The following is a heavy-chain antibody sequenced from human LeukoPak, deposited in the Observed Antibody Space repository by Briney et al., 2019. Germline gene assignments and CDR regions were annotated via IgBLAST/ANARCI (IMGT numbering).Heavy chain of an antibody. V-gene: IGHV3-21*01. CDR1: GFTFSFYS. CDR2: ISSTGTYI. CDR3: ARTGQQLVEEDYYNYYGMDV. D-gene: IGHD6-13*01. J-gene: IGHJ6*02. Sequence: GGSLRLSCAASGFTFSFYSINWVRQAPGKGLEWVSSISSTGTYIYYADSVKGRFTISRDNAKNSLYLQMKSLRAEDTAVYYCARTGQQLVEEDYYNYYGMDVWGQGTTVTVSS.